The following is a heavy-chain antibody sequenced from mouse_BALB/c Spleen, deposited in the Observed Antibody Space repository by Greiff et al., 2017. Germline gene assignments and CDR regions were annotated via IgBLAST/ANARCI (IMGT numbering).Heavy chain of an antibody. CDR1: GFTFSSFG. CDR2: ISSGSSTI. J-gene: IGHJ2*01. V-gene: IGHV5-17*02. Sequence: DVKLVESGGGLVQPGGSRKLSCAASGFTFSSFGMHWVRQAPEKGLEWVAYISSGSSTIYYADTVKGRFTISRDNPKNTLFLQMTSLRSEDTAMYYCARSVSTRLFDYWGQGTTLTVSS. D-gene: IGHD2-13*01. CDR3: ARSVSTRLFDY.